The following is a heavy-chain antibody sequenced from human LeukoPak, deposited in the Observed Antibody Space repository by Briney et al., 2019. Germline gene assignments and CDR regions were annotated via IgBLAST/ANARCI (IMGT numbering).Heavy chain of an antibody. V-gene: IGHV5-51*01. CDR3: ARPTIRGSSWRHFDY. D-gene: IGHD6-13*01. J-gene: IGHJ4*02. CDR1: GYIFTSYW. CDR2: IYPGDSDT. Sequence: GESLQISCQGSGYIFTSYWIGWGRQLPGKGLGGMGIIYPGDSDTRYSPSFQGQVTISADKSISTAYLQWSSLKASDTAMYYCARPTIRGSSWRHFDYWGQGTLVTVSS.